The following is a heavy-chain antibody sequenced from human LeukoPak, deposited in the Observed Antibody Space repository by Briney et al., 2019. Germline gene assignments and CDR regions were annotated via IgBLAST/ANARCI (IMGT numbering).Heavy chain of an antibody. Sequence: SETLSLTCTVSGGSISNYYWSWTRQPPGKGLEWIGYIYSSGSTSYNPSLKSRVTMSVDTSKNQLSLNLNSVTAADTAVYHCARGYSRDWGLQYFQHWGQGTLVTVSS. CDR1: GGSISNYY. CDR2: IYSSGST. J-gene: IGHJ1*01. V-gene: IGHV4-59*01. CDR3: ARGYSRDWGLQYFQH. D-gene: IGHD6-19*01.